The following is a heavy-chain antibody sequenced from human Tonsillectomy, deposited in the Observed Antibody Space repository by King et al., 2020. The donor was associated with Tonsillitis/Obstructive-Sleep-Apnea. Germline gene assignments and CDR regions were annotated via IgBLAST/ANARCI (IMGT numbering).Heavy chain of an antibody. CDR1: SGSVSSSSYY. Sequence: QLQESGPGLVKPSETLSLTCTVSSGSVSSSSYYWGWVRQPPGKGLEWIGTIYYSGTTYYNPSLKSRVTISVDTSKNQFSLKLSSVTAADTAVYYCARHIDYTNHYYYCIDVWGKGTTVTVSS. V-gene: IGHV4-39*01. J-gene: IGHJ6*03. D-gene: IGHD4-11*01. CDR2: IYYSGTT. CDR3: ARHIDYTNHYYYCIDV.